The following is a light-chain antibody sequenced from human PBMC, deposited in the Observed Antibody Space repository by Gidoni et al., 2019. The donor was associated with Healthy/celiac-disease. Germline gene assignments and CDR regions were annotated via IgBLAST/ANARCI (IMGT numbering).Light chain of an antibody. CDR1: QSVSSSY. V-gene: IGKV3-20*01. J-gene: IGKJ1*01. CDR3: QQYGSSPRT. CDR2: GAS. Sequence: ELVLTQSPGTLSLSPGERASQSVSSSYLAWYQQKPGQAPRLLIYGASSRATGIPDRFSGSGSGTDFTLTLSRLEPEDFAVYYCQQYGSSPRTFGQGTKVEIK.